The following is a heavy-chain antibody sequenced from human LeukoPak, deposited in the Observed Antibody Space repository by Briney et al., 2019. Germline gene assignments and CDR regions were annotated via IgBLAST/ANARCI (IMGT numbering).Heavy chain of an antibody. J-gene: IGHJ4*02. D-gene: IGHD3-10*01. Sequence: SETLSLTCTVSGGSISSYYWSWIRQPPGKGLEWIGYIYYSGSTNYNPSLKSRVTISVDTSKNQFSLKLSSVTAADTAVYYCATMVRGFPSYFDYWGQGTLVTVSS. CDR2: IYYSGST. V-gene: IGHV4-59*08. CDR1: GGSISSYY. CDR3: ATMVRGFPSYFDY.